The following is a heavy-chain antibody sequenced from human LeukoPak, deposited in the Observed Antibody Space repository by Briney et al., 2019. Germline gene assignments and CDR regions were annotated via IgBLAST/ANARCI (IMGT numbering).Heavy chain of an antibody. V-gene: IGHV3-48*01. CDR2: ISRVSSTI. CDR1: GFTFSSYA. D-gene: IGHD3-16*01. Sequence: GGSLRLSCAASGFTFSSYAMRSVRQAPGKGLEWVSYISRVSSTIYYADSVKGRFTISRDNAMNSLYLQMNSLRAEDTAVYYCARIPDYDYVWGSYYYYYYMDVWGKGTTVTVSS. J-gene: IGHJ6*03. CDR3: ARIPDYDYVWGSYYYYYYMDV.